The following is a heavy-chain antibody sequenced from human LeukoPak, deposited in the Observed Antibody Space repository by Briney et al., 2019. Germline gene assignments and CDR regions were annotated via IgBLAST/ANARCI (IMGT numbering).Heavy chain of an antibody. CDR3: ATMSYYDSSGYQPGGDY. D-gene: IGHD3-22*01. J-gene: IGHJ4*02. Sequence: PGGSLRLSCVVSGFNSEDHAMHWVRQAPGKGLEWVSGIYWSSSGTGYADSVKGRFTISRDNAKNSLYPQMNSLRAEDTAVYYCATMSYYDSSGYQPGGDYWGQGTLVTVSS. CDR2: IYWSSSGT. CDR1: GFNSEDHA. V-gene: IGHV3-9*02.